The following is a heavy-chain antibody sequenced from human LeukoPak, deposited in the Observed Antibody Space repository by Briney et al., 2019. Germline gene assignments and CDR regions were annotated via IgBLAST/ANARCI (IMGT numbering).Heavy chain of an antibody. CDR2: ISAYNGNT. Sequence: ASVKVTCKASGYTFTSYGISWVRQAPGQGLEWMGRISAYNGNTNYAQKLQGRVTMTTDTSTSTAYMELRSLRSDDTAVYYCARDALRCSGGSCYVNWFDPWGQGTLVTVSS. J-gene: IGHJ5*02. CDR3: ARDALRCSGGSCYVNWFDP. V-gene: IGHV1-18*01. D-gene: IGHD2-15*01. CDR1: GYTFTSYG.